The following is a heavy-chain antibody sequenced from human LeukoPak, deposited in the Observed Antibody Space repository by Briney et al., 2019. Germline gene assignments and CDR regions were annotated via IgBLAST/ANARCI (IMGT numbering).Heavy chain of an antibody. J-gene: IGHJ4*02. D-gene: IGHD3-16*02. CDR1: GAPVFNHY. Sequence: SDTLSLTCTVSGAPVFNHYWSWIRQPPGKRLEWLGYIYHSGRTTYNPSLKSRVTISVDTSKDQFSLKLTSVTAADTAVYYCASLEEYGTYHYWGQGTLVTVSS. CDR2: IYHSGRT. CDR3: ASLEEYGTYHY. V-gene: IGHV4-59*02.